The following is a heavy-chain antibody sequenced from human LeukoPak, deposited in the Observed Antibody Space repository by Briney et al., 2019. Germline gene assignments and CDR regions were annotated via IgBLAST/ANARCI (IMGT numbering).Heavy chain of an antibody. D-gene: IGHD3-3*01. CDR1: GGSFSGYY. J-gene: IGHJ5*02. Sequence: PSETLSLTCAVYGGSFSGYYWSWIRQPPGKGLEWIGEINHSGSTNYNPSLKSRVTISVDTSKNQFSLKLSSVTAADTAVYYCASRDVYDVSTFDPWGQGTLVTVSS. CDR3: ASRDVYDVSTFDP. V-gene: IGHV4-34*01. CDR2: INHSGST.